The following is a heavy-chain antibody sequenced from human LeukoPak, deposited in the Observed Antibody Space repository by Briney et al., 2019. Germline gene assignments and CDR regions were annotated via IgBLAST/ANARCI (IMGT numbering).Heavy chain of an antibody. CDR2: IYYRGST. CDR3: ARHMPRSIAAASWPYYYGMDV. D-gene: IGHD6-13*01. J-gene: IGHJ6*02. CDR1: GGSISSYY. V-gene: IGHV4-59*08. Sequence: SETLSLTCTVSGGSISSYYWSWIRQPPGKGLEWIGYIYYRGSTNYNPSLKSRVTISVDTSKNQFSLKLSSVTAADTAVYYCARHMPRSIAAASWPYYYGMDVWGQGTTVTVSS.